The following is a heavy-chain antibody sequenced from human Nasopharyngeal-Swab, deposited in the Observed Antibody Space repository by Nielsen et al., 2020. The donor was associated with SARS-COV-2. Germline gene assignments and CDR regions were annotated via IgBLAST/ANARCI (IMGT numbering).Heavy chain of an antibody. J-gene: IGHJ4*02. D-gene: IGHD3-10*01. CDR1: GGSISSYY. CDR3: ARDRGWYVDY. Sequence: SETLSLTCTVSGGSISSYYWSWIRQPPGKGLEWIGYICYSGSTNYNPSLKSRVTISVDTSKNQFSLKLSSVTAADTAVYYCARDRGWYVDYWGQGTLVTVSS. CDR2: ICYSGST. V-gene: IGHV4-59*01.